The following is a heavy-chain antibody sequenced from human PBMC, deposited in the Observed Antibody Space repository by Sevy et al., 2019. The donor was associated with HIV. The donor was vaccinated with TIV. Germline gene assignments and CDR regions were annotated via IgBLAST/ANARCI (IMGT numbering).Heavy chain of an antibody. CDR1: GFTFNSYA. CDR3: AKDRCTGDVCENYYYALDI. V-gene: IGHV3-30*18. D-gene: IGHD2-8*02. J-gene: IGHJ6*02. CDR2: ISKDGRTK. Sequence: GGSLRLSCAASGFTFNSYAMHWVRQAPGKGLEWVAVISKDGRTKYYAESVKGRFTISRDNSKNTLNLQMNSLRAEDTAVFYCAKDRCTGDVCENYYYALDIWGQWTTVTVSS.